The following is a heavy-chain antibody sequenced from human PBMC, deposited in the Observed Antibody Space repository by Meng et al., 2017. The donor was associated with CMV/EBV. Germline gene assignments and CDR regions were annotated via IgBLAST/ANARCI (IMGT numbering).Heavy chain of an antibody. CDR1: GYTFTSYD. CDR2: MNPNSGNT. V-gene: IGHV1-8*03. CDR3: ARRSVVVPAAPWTYYDFWSGYYTEGYYYYGMDV. J-gene: IGHJ6*02. D-gene: IGHD3-3*01. Sequence: ASVKVSCKASGYTFTSYDINWVRQATGQGLEWMGWMNPNSGNTGYAQKFQGRVTITRNTSISTAYMELSSLRSEDTAVYYCARRSVVVPAAPWTYYDFWSGYYTEGYYYYGMDVWGQGTMVTVSS.